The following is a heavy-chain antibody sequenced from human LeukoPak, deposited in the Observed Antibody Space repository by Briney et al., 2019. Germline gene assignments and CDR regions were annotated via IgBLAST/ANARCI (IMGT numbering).Heavy chain of an antibody. D-gene: IGHD3-22*01. CDR1: GYTFTTYN. CDR2: ISGYNGNT. V-gene: IGHV1-18*01. J-gene: IGHJ3*02. Sequence: ASVKVSCKASGYTFTTYNINWVRQAPGQGLEWMGWISGYNGNTNYAQKLQGRVTMTTDTSTSTAYMELRSLKSDDTAVYYCASLKNYYDSSGYLVTDAFDIWGRGTMVTVSP. CDR3: ASLKNYYDSSGYLVTDAFDI.